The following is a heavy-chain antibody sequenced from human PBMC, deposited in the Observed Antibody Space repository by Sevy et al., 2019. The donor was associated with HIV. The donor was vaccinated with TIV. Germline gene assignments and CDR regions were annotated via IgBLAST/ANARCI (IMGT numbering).Heavy chain of an antibody. V-gene: IGHV3-49*03. CDR2: LKSDVYGGTV. CDR3: TRWKAAQSIFDY. CDR1: GYSITSGYY. D-gene: IGHD6-13*01. Sequence: LSLTCAVSGYSITSGYYWGCIRQPPGKGLEWVAFLKSDVYGGTVDHAASVRGRFVISRDDSKTIAYLQMNDLKTEDTGVYYCTRWKAAQSIFDYWGQGALVTVSS. J-gene: IGHJ4*02.